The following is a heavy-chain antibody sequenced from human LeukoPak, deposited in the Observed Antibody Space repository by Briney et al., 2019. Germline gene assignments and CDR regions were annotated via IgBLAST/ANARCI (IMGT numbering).Heavy chain of an antibody. CDR1: GYTFTSYG. V-gene: IGHV1-18*01. CDR3: ARDLYTYYYDSSGYPPHNPFDY. Sequence: EASVKVSCKASGYTFTSYGISWVRQAPGQGLEWMGWISAYNGNTNYAQKLQGRVTMTTDTSTSTAYMELRSLRSDDTAVYYCARDLYTYYYDSSGYPPHNPFDYWGQGTLVTVSS. D-gene: IGHD3-22*01. CDR2: ISAYNGNT. J-gene: IGHJ4*02.